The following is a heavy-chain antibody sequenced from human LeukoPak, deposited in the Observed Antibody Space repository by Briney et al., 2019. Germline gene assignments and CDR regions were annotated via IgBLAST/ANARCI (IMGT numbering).Heavy chain of an antibody. J-gene: IGHJ4*02. D-gene: IGHD3-22*01. CDR2: IYYSGST. Sequence: SETLSLTCTVSGGSISSYYWSWIRQPPGKGLEWIGYIYYSGSTNYNPSLKSRVTISVDTSKNQFSLKLSSVTAADTAVCYCATLTEYDSSGSGSWGRGTLVTVSS. CDR1: GGSISSYY. CDR3: ATLTEYDSSGSGS. V-gene: IGHV4-59*01.